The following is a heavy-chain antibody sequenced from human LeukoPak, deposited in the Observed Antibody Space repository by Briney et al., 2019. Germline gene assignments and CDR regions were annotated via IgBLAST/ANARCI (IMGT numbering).Heavy chain of an antibody. V-gene: IGHV4-4*02. Sequence: SGTLSLTCAVSGGSVSSTNWWGWVRQPPGKGLEWIGEIYHSGTTTYNPSLEGRVAISLDVSSNQFSLKLSSVTAADTAVYYCARASRSSWYGLSWFDPWGQGTLVTVSS. D-gene: IGHD6-13*01. CDR2: IYHSGTT. CDR3: ARASRSSWYGLSWFDP. CDR1: GGSVSSTNW. J-gene: IGHJ5*02.